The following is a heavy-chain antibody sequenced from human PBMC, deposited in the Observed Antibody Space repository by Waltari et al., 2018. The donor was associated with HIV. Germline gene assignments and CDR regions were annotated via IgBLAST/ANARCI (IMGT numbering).Heavy chain of an antibody. CDR3: VKGGGYYDSTGNVPFDY. J-gene: IGHJ4*02. CDR1: GFGFSSYA. D-gene: IGHD3-3*01. CDR2: IGGGGDRS. V-gene: IGHV3-23*01. Sequence: VQLLGSGGGLVQSGGSLTLSCAASGFGFSSYAMIWVRQGPGKGLEWCSSIGGGGDRSYYVDSVKGRFTISRDNSKNTLSLQMNGLRAEDTAVYYCVKGGGYYDSTGNVPFDYWGQGSLVTVSS.